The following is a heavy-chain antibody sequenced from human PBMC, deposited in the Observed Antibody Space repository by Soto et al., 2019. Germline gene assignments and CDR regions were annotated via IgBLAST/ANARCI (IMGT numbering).Heavy chain of an antibody. Sequence: GASAKVSCKDCGYTFNSYDMNWVRQATGQGPEWMGWMNPNTGERGYAQNFQGRLTMTRDTTLGTAYIELSNLRFEDTAVYYCARDYGGNSGWFDPWGQGTLVTVSS. CDR1: GYTFNSYD. CDR3: ARDYGGNSGWFDP. V-gene: IGHV1-8*01. CDR2: MNPNTGER. D-gene: IGHD4-17*01. J-gene: IGHJ5*02.